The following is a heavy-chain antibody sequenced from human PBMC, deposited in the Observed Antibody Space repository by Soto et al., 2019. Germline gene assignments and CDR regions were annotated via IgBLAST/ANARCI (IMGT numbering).Heavy chain of an antibody. J-gene: IGHJ4*02. CDR2: ISAYSGNT. CDR1: GYTFSSYG. V-gene: IGHV1-18*01. D-gene: IGHD2-2*01. CDR3: ARERGAISPFDY. Sequence: ASVKVSCKASGYTFSSYGISWVRQAPGQGLEWMGWISAYSGNTNYAQKFQGRVTMTRNTSISTAYMELSSLRSEDTAVYYCARERGAISPFDYWGQGTLVTVSS.